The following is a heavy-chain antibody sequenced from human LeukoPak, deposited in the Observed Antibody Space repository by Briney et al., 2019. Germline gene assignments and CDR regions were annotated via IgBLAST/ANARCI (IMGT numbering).Heavy chain of an antibody. CDR3: ARHDYGGNDAFDI. J-gene: IGHJ3*02. CDR1: GGTFSSYA. D-gene: IGHD4-23*01. CDR2: MNPNSGNT. V-gene: IGHV1-8*03. Sequence: ASVKVSCKASGGTFSSYAINWVRQATGQGLEWMGWMNPNSGNTGYAQKFQGRVTITRNTSISTAYMELSSLRSEDTAVYYCARHDYGGNDAFDIWGQGTMVTVSS.